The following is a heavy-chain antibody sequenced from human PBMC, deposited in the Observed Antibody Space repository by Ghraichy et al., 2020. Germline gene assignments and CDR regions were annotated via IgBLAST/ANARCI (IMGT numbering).Heavy chain of an antibody. CDR1: GGSFSDYC. V-gene: IGHV4-34*01. CDR3: ARGRDTAMVTKGNWFDP. Sequence: SQTLSLTCAVYGGSFSDYCWSWIRQPPGKGLEWIGEIDHSGATNYNPSLKSRVTISVDTSKNQFSLTLSSVTAADTAVYYCARGRDTAMVTKGNWFDPWDQGTLVTVSS. J-gene: IGHJ5*02. D-gene: IGHD5-18*01. CDR2: IDHSGAT.